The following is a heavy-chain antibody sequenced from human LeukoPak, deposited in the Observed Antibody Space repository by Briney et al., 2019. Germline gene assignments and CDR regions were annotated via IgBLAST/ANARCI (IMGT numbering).Heavy chain of an antibody. CDR1: GFTFSSYA. Sequence: PGGSLRLSCAASGFTFSSYAMNWVRQAPGKGLEWVSGISNSGGSTYYADSVKGRFTISRDNSKNTLYLRMNSLRAEDTAVYYCAKETIRSFDYWGQGTLVTVSS. J-gene: IGHJ4*02. CDR2: ISNSGGST. V-gene: IGHV3-23*01. D-gene: IGHD6-6*01. CDR3: AKETIRSFDY.